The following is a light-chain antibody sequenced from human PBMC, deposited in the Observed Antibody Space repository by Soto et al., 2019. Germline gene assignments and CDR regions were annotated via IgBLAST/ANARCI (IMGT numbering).Light chain of an antibody. CDR2: GAS. Sequence: EILMTQSPATLSVSPGERVTITCRASQSVSSSYLAWYQQKPGQAPRLLIYGASSRATGIPDRFSGRGSGTDFTLTISRLEPEDFAVYYCQQYGSSPTFGQGTRWIS. CDR3: QQYGSSPT. J-gene: IGKJ1*01. CDR1: QSVSSSY. V-gene: IGKV3-20*01.